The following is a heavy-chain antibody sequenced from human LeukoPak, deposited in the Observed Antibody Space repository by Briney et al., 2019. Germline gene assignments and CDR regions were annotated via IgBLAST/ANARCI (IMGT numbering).Heavy chain of an antibody. Sequence: SETLSLTCTVSGGSINSYYWSWIRQPAGKGLEWIGRIYSSVSTDYNPSLKSRVTMSVDASKNQFSLKLSSVTAADTAVYYCARDGPYCINGKCYSRYYFDYWGQGTLVTVSS. V-gene: IGHV4-4*07. CDR2: IYSSVST. CDR1: GGSINSYY. J-gene: IGHJ4*02. D-gene: IGHD2-8*01. CDR3: ARDGPYCINGKCYSRYYFDY.